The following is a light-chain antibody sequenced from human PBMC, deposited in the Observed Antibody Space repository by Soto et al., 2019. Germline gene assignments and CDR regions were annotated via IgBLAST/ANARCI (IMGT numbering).Light chain of an antibody. J-gene: IGLJ3*02. CDR1: SSDVGGYNY. CDR2: DVS. V-gene: IGLV2-11*01. Sequence: QPVLTQPRSVSGSPGQSVTISCTGTSSDVGGYNYVSWYQQHPGKAPKVMIYDVSKRPSGVPDRFSGSKSGNTASLTISGIQAEDEADYYCCSYAGSYTGVFGGGTKLTVL. CDR3: CSYAGSYTGV.